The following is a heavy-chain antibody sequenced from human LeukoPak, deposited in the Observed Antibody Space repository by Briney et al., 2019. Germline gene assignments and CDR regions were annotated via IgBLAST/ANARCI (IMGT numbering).Heavy chain of an antibody. Sequence: ASVKVSCKASGYTFTSYDINWVRQATGQGLEWMGWMNPNSGNTGYAQKFQGRVTMTSNTSISTAYMELSSLRSEDTAVCYCARGPKKAAAGTPNWFDPWGQGTLVTVSS. CDR2: MNPNSGNT. V-gene: IGHV1-8*01. D-gene: IGHD6-13*01. CDR1: GYTFTSYD. CDR3: ARGPKKAAAGTPNWFDP. J-gene: IGHJ5*02.